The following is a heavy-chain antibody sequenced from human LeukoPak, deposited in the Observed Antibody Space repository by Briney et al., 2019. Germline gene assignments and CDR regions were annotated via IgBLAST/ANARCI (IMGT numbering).Heavy chain of an antibody. V-gene: IGHV1-8*01. CDR2: MNPNSGNK. J-gene: IGHJ6*02. CDR3: ARASSNYVYYYYYGMDV. Sequence: ASVKVSCKASGYTVTSYDINWVRQATGQGLEWMGWMNPNSGNKGYAQKFKGRVTMTRNTSISTAYMELSSLRSEYTAVYYCARASSNYVYYYYYGMDVWGQGTTVTVSS. D-gene: IGHD4-11*01. CDR1: GYTVTSYD.